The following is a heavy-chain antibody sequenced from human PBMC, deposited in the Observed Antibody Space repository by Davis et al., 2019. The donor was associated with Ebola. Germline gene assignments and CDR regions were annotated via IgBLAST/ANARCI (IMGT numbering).Heavy chain of an antibody. D-gene: IGHD3-22*01. CDR2: MNPNSGNT. CDR3: ARGRGHHESSGGDY. Sequence: ASVKVSCKASAYTFTSYDINWVRQATGQGLEWMGWMNPNSGNTGYAQKFQGRVTMTRDTSTGTLYMELNSLRSEDTALYYCARGRGHHESSGGDYWGQGTLVTVSS. CDR1: AYTFTSYD. J-gene: IGHJ4*02. V-gene: IGHV1-8*01.